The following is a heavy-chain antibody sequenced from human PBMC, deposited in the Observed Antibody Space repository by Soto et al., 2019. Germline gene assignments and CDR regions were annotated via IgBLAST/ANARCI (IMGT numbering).Heavy chain of an antibody. Sequence: SETLSLTCAVYGGSFSGYYWSWIRQPPGKGLEWIGEINHSGSTNYNPSLKSRVTISVDTSKNQFSPKLSSVTAADTAVYYCASTRGYSYGYSAGYWGQGTLVTVSS. J-gene: IGHJ4*02. V-gene: IGHV4-34*01. CDR1: GGSFSGYY. CDR3: ASTRGYSYGYSAGY. CDR2: INHSGST. D-gene: IGHD5-18*01.